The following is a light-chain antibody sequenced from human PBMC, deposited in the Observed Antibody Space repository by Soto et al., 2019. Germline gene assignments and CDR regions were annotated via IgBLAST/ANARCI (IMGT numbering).Light chain of an antibody. CDR3: SSYTSSSTLDV. V-gene: IGLV2-14*01. J-gene: IGLJ1*01. CDR2: EVS. Sequence: QSVLTQPASVSGSPGQSITISCTGTSSDVGYYNYVSWYQQHPGNAPKLIIYEVSNRPAGVSNRFSGSKSGNTASLTISGLQAEDEADYYCSSYTSSSTLDVLGIGTKVTVL. CDR1: SSDVGYYNY.